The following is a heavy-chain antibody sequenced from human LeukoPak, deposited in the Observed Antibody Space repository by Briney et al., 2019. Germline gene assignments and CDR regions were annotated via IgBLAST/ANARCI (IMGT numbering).Heavy chain of an antibody. D-gene: IGHD2-15*01. Sequence: GASVKVSCKASGHTFTSYGISWVRQAPGQGLEWMGWISAYNGNTNYAQKLQGRVTMTTDTSTSTAYMELRSLRSDDTAVYYCARGYCSGGSCYSEVRFDPWGQGTLVTVSS. V-gene: IGHV1-18*01. CDR1: GHTFTSYG. J-gene: IGHJ5*02. CDR2: ISAYNGNT. CDR3: ARGYCSGGSCYSEVRFDP.